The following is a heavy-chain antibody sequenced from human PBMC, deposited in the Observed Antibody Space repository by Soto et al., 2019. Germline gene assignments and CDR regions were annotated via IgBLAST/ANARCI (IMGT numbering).Heavy chain of an antibody. CDR3: ARVHKHPSTSWETYYFDY. V-gene: IGHV4-31*03. Sequence: PXETLSLTCTVSGGSISSGGYYWSWIRQHPGKGLEWIGYIYYSGSTYYNPSLKSRVTISVDTSKNQFSLKLSSVTAADTAVYYCARVHKHPSTSWETYYFDYWGQGTLVTVSS. CDR1: GGSISSGGYY. CDR2: IYYSGST. D-gene: IGHD2-2*01. J-gene: IGHJ4*02.